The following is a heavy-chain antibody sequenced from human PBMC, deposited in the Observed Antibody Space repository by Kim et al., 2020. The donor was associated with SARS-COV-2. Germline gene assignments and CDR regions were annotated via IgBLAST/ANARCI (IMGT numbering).Heavy chain of an antibody. D-gene: IGHD3-9*01. CDR2: ISSSSSTI. Sequence: GGSLRLSCAASGFTFSSYSMNWVRQAPGKGLEWVSYISSSSSTIYYADSVKGRFTISRDNAKNSLYLQMNSLRDEDTAVYYCAREALRYFGGRIDVWGQGTTVTVSS. CDR1: GFTFSSYS. J-gene: IGHJ6*02. CDR3: AREALRYFGGRIDV. V-gene: IGHV3-48*02.